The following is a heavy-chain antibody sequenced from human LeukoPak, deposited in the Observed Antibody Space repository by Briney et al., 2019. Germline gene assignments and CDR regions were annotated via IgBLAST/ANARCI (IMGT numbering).Heavy chain of an antibody. CDR3: ARLYGSGSYGYNWFDP. CDR2: INHSGST. Sequence: PSETLSLTCTVSGYSISSGYYWSWIRQPPGKGLEWIGEINHSGSTNYNPSLKSRVTISVDTSKNQFSLKLSSVTAADTAVYYCARLYGSGSYGYNWFDPWGQGTLVTVSS. D-gene: IGHD3-10*01. V-gene: IGHV4-38-2*02. CDR1: GYSISSGYY. J-gene: IGHJ5*02.